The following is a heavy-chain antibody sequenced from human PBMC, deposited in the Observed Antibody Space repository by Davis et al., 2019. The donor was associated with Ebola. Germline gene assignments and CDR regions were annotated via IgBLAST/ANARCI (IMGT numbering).Heavy chain of an antibody. D-gene: IGHD6-13*01. CDR2: IYHSGST. V-gene: IGHV4-38-2*01. J-gene: IGHJ4*02. CDR3: VSPGMAAAGNGFEY. CDR1: ALSIGSTYY. Sequence: SETLSLTCAVSALSIGSTYYWGWIRQPPGKGLEWIGSIYHSGSTYYNPSLKSRVTISADTSKKHFSLNLSSVTAADTAVYYFVSPGMAAAGNGFEYWGQGTLVIVSS.